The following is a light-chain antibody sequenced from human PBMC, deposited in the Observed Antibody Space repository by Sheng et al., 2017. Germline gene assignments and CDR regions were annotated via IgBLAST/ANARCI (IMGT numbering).Light chain of an antibody. J-gene: IGLJ3*02. CDR2: NTN. V-gene: IGLV8-61*01. Sequence: QTVVTQEPSFSVSPGGTVTLTCGLNSGSVSSSHHPCWYQQTPGQAPRTLISNTNSRPSGVPDRFSGSILGNKAALTITGAQADDESNYYCLLYMDTGICVFGGGTKLTVL. CDR3: LLYMDTGICV. CDR1: SGSVSSSHH.